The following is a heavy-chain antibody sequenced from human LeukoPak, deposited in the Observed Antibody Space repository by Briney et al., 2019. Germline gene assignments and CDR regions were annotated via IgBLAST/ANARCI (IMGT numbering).Heavy chain of an antibody. CDR2: ISGSGGST. Sequence: GGSLRLSCAASGFTFSSYGMSWVRQAPGKGLEWVSAISGSGGSTYYADSVKGRFTISRDNSKNTLYLQMNSLRAEDTAVYYCAKDKGKPYYDSGGIDYWGQGTLVTVSS. CDR3: AKDKGKPYYDSGGIDY. V-gene: IGHV3-23*01. J-gene: IGHJ4*02. D-gene: IGHD3-22*01. CDR1: GFTFSSYG.